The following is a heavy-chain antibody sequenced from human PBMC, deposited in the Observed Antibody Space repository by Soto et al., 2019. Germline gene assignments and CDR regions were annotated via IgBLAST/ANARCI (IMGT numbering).Heavy chain of an antibody. CDR1: GGTFSSYA. CDR2: IIPISGTA. J-gene: IGHJ6*02. V-gene: IGHV1-69*01. Sequence: QVQLVQSGAEVKKPGSSVKVSCKASGGTFSSYAISWVRQAPGQGLEWMGGIIPISGTANYAQKFQVRVTITADESTSTAYVELSSLRSEDTAVYYCARSQGSSTSLEIYYYYYYGMDVWGQGTTVTVSS. D-gene: IGHD2-2*01. CDR3: ARSQGSSTSLEIYYYYYYGMDV.